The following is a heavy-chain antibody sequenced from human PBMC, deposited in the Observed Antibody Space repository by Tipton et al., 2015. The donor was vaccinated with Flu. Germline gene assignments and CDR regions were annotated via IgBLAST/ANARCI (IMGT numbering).Heavy chain of an antibody. V-gene: IGHV3-30*18. D-gene: IGHD1-26*01. CDR1: GFTFSTYW. CDR3: AKSGGFDS. Sequence: SLRLSCAASGFTFSTYWMTWIRQAPGKGLEWVAVISYDGSNKYYGDSVKGRFTISRDNSKDMLYLQMNSLRAEDTAVFYCAKSGGFDSWNQGALVIVSS. J-gene: IGHJ4*02. CDR2: ISYDGSNK.